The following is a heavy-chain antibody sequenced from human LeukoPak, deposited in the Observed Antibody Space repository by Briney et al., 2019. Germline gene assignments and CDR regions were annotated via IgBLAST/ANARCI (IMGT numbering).Heavy chain of an antibody. CDR2: IRYDGSNK. Sequence: PGGSLRLSCAVSGFTFSSYGMHWVRQAPGKGPEWVAFIRYDGSNKYYADSVKGRFTISRDNSKNTLYLQMNSLRAEDTAVYYCAKDYGPGYSSGWYMGYWGQGTLVTVSS. CDR3: AKDYGPGYSSGWYMGY. J-gene: IGHJ4*02. CDR1: GFTFSSYG. V-gene: IGHV3-30*02. D-gene: IGHD6-19*01.